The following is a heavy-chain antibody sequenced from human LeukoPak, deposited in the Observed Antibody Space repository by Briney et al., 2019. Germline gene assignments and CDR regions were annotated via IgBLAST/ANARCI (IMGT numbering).Heavy chain of an antibody. CDR3: VRTWGSGYSAPPGD. Sequence: PGGSLRLSCVASGFTFSSYGMHWVRQAPGKGLEWVAFIRYDGSNKYYADSVKGRFTISRDNSKNTLYLQMNSLGAEGTAVYYCVRTWGSGYSAPPGDWGQGSLVTVSS. CDR1: GFTFSSYG. CDR2: IRYDGSNK. D-gene: IGHD6-13*01. J-gene: IGHJ4*02. V-gene: IGHV3-30*02.